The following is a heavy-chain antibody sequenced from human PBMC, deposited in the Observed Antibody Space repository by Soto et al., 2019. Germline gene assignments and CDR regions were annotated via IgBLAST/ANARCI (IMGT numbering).Heavy chain of an antibody. CDR2: IYHSGST. CDR1: GGSIRSSNG. D-gene: IGHD1-26*01. J-gene: IGHJ4*02. Sequence: SEPLSLTCAVSGGSIRSSNGWSWVRQPPGKGLEWIGEIYHSGSTNYNQSLKSRVTISVDKSKNQFSLKLSSVTAADTAVYYCASGRELPAFDYWGQGTLVTVSS. V-gene: IGHV4-4*02. CDR3: ASGRELPAFDY.